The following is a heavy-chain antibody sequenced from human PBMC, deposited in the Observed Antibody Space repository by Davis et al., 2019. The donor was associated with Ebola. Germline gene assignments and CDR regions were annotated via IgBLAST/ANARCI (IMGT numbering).Heavy chain of an antibody. J-gene: IGHJ4*02. CDR1: GDSISSGDYY. CDR3: ARTLTYYYGSGSYRTYRYFDY. Sequence: SETLSLTCTVSGDSISSGDYYWSWIRHHPGQALEWIGYIYHSGSTYYNPSLKSRVTISVDTSKNQFSLKLSSVTAADTAVYYCARTLTYYYGSGSYRTYRYFDYWGQGTLVTVSS. D-gene: IGHD3-10*01. V-gene: IGHV4-30-4*08. CDR2: IYHSGST.